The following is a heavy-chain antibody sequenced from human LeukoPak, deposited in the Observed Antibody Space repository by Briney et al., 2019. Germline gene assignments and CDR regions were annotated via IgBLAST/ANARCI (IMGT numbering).Heavy chain of an antibody. V-gene: IGHV4-39*07. Sequence: SETLSLTCTVSGGSISSSSYYWGWIRQPPGKGLEWIGSIYYSGSTYYNPSPKSRATISVDTSKNQFSLKLSSVTAADTAVYYCARNLGYSSGWPYSLINYYMDVWGKGTTVTVSS. J-gene: IGHJ6*03. CDR1: GGSISSSSYY. D-gene: IGHD6-19*01. CDR3: ARNLGYSSGWPYSLINYYMDV. CDR2: IYYSGST.